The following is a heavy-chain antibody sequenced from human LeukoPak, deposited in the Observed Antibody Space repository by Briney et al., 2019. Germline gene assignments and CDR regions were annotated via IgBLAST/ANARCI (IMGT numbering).Heavy chain of an antibody. CDR3: ATDGAGFDT. V-gene: IGHV3-11*01. CDR1: GFTFNDYY. J-gene: IGHJ5*02. CDR2: INIGGANT. Sequence: GGSLRLSCAASGFTFNDYYMSWIRQAPGKGLEWLSYINIGGANTHYADSAKGRFTISRDNAKKSLYLEMNNLRAEDTAVYYCATDGAGFDTWGQGVLVTVSS.